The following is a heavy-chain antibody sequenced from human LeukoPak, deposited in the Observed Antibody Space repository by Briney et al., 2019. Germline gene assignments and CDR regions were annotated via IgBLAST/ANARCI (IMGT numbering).Heavy chain of an antibody. D-gene: IGHD5-12*01. Sequence: GGSLGLSCAASGLTFSSYWMTWVRQAPGKGLEWVANIKLDGTEKYYVDSVKGRFTISRDNAKNSLDLQMNSLRVEDTAVYYCARDIGLSGYDLLDYWGQGTMVTVSS. CDR2: IKLDGTEK. CDR1: GLTFSSYW. CDR3: ARDIGLSGYDLLDY. J-gene: IGHJ4*02. V-gene: IGHV3-7*01.